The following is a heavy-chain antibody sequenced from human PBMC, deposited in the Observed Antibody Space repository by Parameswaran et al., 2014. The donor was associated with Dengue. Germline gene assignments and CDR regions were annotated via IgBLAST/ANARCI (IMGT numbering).Heavy chain of an antibody. CDR2: INHSGST. D-gene: IGHD6-19*01. J-gene: IGHJ6*02. CDR3: ARGRMRFNSSGWYGKNYVVYYYYYGMDV. V-gene: IGHV4-34*01. Sequence: WIRQPPGKGLEWIGEINHSGSTNYNPSLKSRVTISVDTSKNQFSLKLSSVTAADTAVYYCARGRMRFNSSGWYGKNYVVYYYYYGMDVWGQGTTVTVSS.